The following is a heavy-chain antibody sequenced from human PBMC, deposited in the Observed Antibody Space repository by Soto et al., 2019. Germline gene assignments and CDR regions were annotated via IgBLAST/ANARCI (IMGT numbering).Heavy chain of an antibody. CDR2: IYHSGST. Sequence: PSETLSLTCAVSGGSISSSNWWSWVRQPPGKGLEWIGEIYHSGSTNYNPSLKSRVTISVDKSKNQFSLKLSSVTAADTAVYYCAQMGLELLHFDYWGQGTLVTVSS. V-gene: IGHV4-4*02. J-gene: IGHJ4*02. CDR3: AQMGLELLHFDY. D-gene: IGHD1-7*01. CDR1: GGSISSSNW.